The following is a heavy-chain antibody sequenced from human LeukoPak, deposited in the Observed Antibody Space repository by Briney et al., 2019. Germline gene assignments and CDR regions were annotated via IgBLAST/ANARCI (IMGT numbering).Heavy chain of an antibody. J-gene: IGHJ4*02. CDR1: GFTFSSYG. V-gene: IGHV3-30*02. D-gene: IGHD6-13*01. Sequence: PGGSLRLSCAASGFTFSSYGMHWVRQAPGKGLEGVAFIRYDGSNKYYADSVKGRFTISRENTKNTLFLQMNSLRAEDTAVYYCAKVIAAAGTEYYWGQGTLVTVSS. CDR2: IRYDGSNK. CDR3: AKVIAAAGTEYY.